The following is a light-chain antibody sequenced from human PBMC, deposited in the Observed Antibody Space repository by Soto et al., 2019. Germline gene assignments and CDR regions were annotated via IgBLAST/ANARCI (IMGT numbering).Light chain of an antibody. CDR3: HHYTRA. V-gene: IGKV1-5*01. Sequence: DIQMTQSPSSLSASVGDRVTITCRASQSIGPWLAWYQQRPGKAPKLLIFDASTVESGVPSRFSGSASGTEFTLTITSLQPDDFATYYCHHYTRAFGQGTKVDIK. CDR1: QSIGPW. CDR2: DAS. J-gene: IGKJ1*01.